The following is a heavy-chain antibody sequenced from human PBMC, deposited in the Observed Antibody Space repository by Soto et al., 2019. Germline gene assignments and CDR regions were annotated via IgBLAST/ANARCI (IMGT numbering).Heavy chain of an antibody. CDR3: ARDGGRHSGGIDY. Sequence: QVQLVQSGAEVKKPGSSVKVSCKASGGTFSSYSINWVRQAPGQGLEWMGEIIPIFGTANYAQKFQGRVTITADESTSTADMEPSSLRSEDTALYYCARDGGRHSGGIDYWGQGTLVTVSS. V-gene: IGHV1-69*01. CDR1: GGTFSSYS. J-gene: IGHJ4*02. D-gene: IGHD1-26*01. CDR2: IIPIFGTA.